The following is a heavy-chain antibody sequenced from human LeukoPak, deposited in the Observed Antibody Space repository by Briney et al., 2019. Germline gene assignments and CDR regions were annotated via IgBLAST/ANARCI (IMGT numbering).Heavy chain of an antibody. CDR2: IIASSGST. CDR3: AKGGYDYVEVAYFDH. D-gene: IGHD5-12*01. J-gene: IGHJ4*02. CDR1: GHTFSHYA. V-gene: IGHV3-23*01. Sequence: GGSLRLSCAASGHTFSHYAMNWVRQAPRKGLEWVSTIIASSGSTFYADSVKGRFTISEDTSKNTLYLHMSSLRADDTAVYYCAKGGYDYVEVAYFDHWGQGTLVTVSS.